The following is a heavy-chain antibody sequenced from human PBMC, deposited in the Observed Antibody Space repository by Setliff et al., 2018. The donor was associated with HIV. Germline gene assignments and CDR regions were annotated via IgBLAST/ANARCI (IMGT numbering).Heavy chain of an antibody. V-gene: IGHV5-10-1*01. J-gene: IGHJ4*02. CDR1: GYNFLNYW. CDR3: ASGFCNTPSCYIGVLDH. D-gene: IGHD2-2*02. CDR2: IDPVDSQT. Sequence: PRESLKISCKGSGYNFLNYWISWVRQVPGKGLEWMGRIDPVDSQTTYTPSFQGHVAFSVDKSISTAYLQWRSLKASDTAMYYCASGFCNTPSCYIGVLDHWGLGTLVTVSS.